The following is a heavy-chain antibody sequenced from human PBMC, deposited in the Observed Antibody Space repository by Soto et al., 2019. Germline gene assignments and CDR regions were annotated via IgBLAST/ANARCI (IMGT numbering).Heavy chain of an antibody. J-gene: IGHJ4*02. CDR2: MFYSGNT. D-gene: IGHD3-22*01. V-gene: IGHV4-39*01. Sequence: SGTLSLTCTVSGDSISSSTYYWGWIRQPPGKGPEWIGSMFYSGNTYYNPSLKSRVTLSIDTSKNQFSLKLNSVTAADTAVYYCVSPEGYYDSSGYTLDYWGQGTLVTVSS. CDR1: GDSISSSTYY. CDR3: VSPEGYYDSSGYTLDY.